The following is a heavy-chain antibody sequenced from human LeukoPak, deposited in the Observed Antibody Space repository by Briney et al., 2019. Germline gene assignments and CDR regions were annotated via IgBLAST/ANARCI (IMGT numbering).Heavy chain of an antibody. CDR3: ARGHPVSSIQSD. J-gene: IGHJ4*02. D-gene: IGHD6-13*01. CDR2: IYYSGST. CDR1: GGSISSYY. Sequence: SETLSLTCTVSGGSISSYYWSWIRQPPGKGLEWIGYIYYSGSTNYNPSLRSRVTISVDTSKNQFSLKLSSVTAADTAVYYCARGHPVSSIQSDWGQGTLVTVSS. V-gene: IGHV4-59*01.